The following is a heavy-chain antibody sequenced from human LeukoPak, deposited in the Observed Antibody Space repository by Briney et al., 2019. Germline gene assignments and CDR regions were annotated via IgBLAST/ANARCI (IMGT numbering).Heavy chain of an antibody. CDR2: INHSGST. CDR3: AKDRIAMAGKGQLMY. V-gene: IGHV4-34*01. J-gene: IGHJ4*02. CDR1: GGSFSGYY. Sequence: SETLSLTCAVYGGSFSGYYWSWIRQPPGKGLEWIGEINHSGSTNYNPSLKSRVTISVDTPKNQFSLKLSSVTAADTAVYYCAKDRIAMAGKGQLMYWGQGTLVTVSS. D-gene: IGHD6-19*01.